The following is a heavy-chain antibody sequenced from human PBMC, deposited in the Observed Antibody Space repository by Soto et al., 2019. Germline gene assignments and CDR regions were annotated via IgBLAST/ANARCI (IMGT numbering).Heavy chain of an antibody. V-gene: IGHV3-7*05. D-gene: IGHD3-10*01. CDR2: IKQDGSEK. Sequence: GGSLRLSCAASGFTFSIYRMSWVRQAAGKGLEWVANIKQDGSEKDYVDSVKARFTISRDNAKKSLYLQMNSLRAEDTAVYYCARVFYGLGSYPFDHWGQGTQVTVSS. J-gene: IGHJ4*02. CDR3: ARVFYGLGSYPFDH. CDR1: GFTFSIYR.